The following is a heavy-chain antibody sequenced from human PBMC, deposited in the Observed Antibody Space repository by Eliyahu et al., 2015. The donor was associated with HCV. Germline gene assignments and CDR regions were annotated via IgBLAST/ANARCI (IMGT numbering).Heavy chain of an antibody. D-gene: IGHD6-6*01. J-gene: IGHJ6*03. CDR1: GYTFTDYY. CDR2: MNPYHGDT. V-gene: IGHV1-2*02. Sequence: QVQLVQSGAEVREPGASVKVSCKASGYTFTDYYIHWVRPAPGQGLEWMAWMNPYHGDTNRAQKFVGRVTMTRDTSISTAYMELSSLRSDDTAVYYCARGGHSSSSLPNSYYYLDVWGKGTTVSVSS. CDR3: ARGGHSSSSLPNSYYYLDV.